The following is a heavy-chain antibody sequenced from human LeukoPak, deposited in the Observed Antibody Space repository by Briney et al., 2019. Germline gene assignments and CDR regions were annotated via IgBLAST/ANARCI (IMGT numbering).Heavy chain of an antibody. CDR2: IKQDGSEK. V-gene: IGHV3-7*01. CDR1: GITLSVYW. CDR3: ARSGSGYFGY. Sequence: QPGGSLRLSCAASGITLSVYWMSWVRQAPGKGLEWVANIKQDGSEKYYRDSVQGRFTISRDNAKNSLYLQMNSLRAEDTAVYYCARSGSGYFGYWGQGSLVTVSS. J-gene: IGHJ4*02.